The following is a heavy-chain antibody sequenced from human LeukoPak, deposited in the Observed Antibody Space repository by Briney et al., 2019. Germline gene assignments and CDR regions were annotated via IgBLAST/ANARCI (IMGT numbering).Heavy chain of an antibody. D-gene: IGHD5-18*01. CDR1: GFTFSRYW. V-gene: IGHV3-74*01. CDR3: ASDTVDTALGIDY. CDR2: TNRDGSST. J-gene: IGHJ4*02. Sequence: GGSLRLSCAASGFTFSRYWMHWVRQAPGKGLVWVSRTNRDGSSTNYADSVKGRFTISRDNAKNTLYLQMNSLRAEDTAVYYCASDTVDTALGIDYWGQGTLVTVSS.